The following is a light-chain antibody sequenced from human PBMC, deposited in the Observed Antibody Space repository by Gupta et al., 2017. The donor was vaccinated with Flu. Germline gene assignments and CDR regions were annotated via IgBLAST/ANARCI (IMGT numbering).Light chain of an antibody. Sequence: SYVLTQSPSVSVAPGQTATATCGGDNIGIKTVHWYQQRPGQAPVLVVYDDSGRPSGIPERFSGSNSGNTATLTISRVEAGDEADYYCQVWDSPNNQYVFGTGTQVTVL. CDR2: DDS. CDR1: NIGIKT. V-gene: IGLV3-21*02. J-gene: IGLJ1*01. CDR3: QVWDSPNNQYV.